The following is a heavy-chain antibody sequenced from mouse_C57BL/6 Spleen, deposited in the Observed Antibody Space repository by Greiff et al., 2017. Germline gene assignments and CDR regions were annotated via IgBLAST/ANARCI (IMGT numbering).Heavy chain of an antibody. CDR3: ARTNWVFDY. CDR1: GFTFSDYG. CDR2: ISSGSSTI. V-gene: IGHV5-17*01. D-gene: IGHD4-1*01. Sequence: EVHLVESGGGLVKPGGSLKLSCAASGFTFSDYGMHWVRQAPEKGLEWVAYISSGSSTIYYADTVKGRFTIARDNATNTLFLQMTSLRSEDTAMYYCARTNWVFDYWGQGTTLTVSS. J-gene: IGHJ2*01.